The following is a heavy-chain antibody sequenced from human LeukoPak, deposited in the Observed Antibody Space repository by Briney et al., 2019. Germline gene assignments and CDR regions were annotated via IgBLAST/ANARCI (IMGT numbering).Heavy chain of an antibody. CDR3: AVGLDIAMPGKVPTG. CDR1: GYTFTGYC. D-gene: IGHD6-19*01. J-gene: IGHJ4*02. V-gene: IGHV1-2*02. Sequence: ASVKVSCKASGYTFTGYCMHWVRQAPGQGLEWMGWINPKSGGTNYAQKFQGRVTMTRDTSISTTYMELSRLRSDDTAVYYCAVGLDIAMPGKVPTGWGQGTLVTVSS. CDR2: INPKSGGT.